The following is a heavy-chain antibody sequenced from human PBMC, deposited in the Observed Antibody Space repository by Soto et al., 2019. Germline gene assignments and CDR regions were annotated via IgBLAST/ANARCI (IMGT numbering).Heavy chain of an antibody. CDR2: ISFDGSNE. J-gene: IGHJ4*02. Sequence: GGYLRLSCAGSGFSFSSHGMHRLRQAPGKGLEWVTVISFDGSNEYYADSVKGRFTIFRDNSKNILYLQMNSLRTEDTAVYYCAKERMEQRRLLPFFDYWGQGTLVTVSS. D-gene: IGHD6-25*01. V-gene: IGHV3-30*18. CDR1: GFSFSSHG. CDR3: AKERMEQRRLLPFFDY.